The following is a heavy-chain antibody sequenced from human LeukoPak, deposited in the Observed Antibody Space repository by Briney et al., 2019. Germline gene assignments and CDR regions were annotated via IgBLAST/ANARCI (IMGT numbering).Heavy chain of an antibody. V-gene: IGHV4-59*01. CDR3: ARLKWLDQEGVFFDP. J-gene: IGHJ5*02. Sequence: SETLSLTCTASGGSITSDYWSWVRQPPGKGLEWIAYIYHSGSTTYNPSLKSRVTISVDTSRNQFSLKLYFVTVADTAVYYCARLKWLDQEGVFFDPWGQGNLVTVFS. D-gene: IGHD6-19*01. CDR2: IYHSGST. CDR1: GGSITSDY.